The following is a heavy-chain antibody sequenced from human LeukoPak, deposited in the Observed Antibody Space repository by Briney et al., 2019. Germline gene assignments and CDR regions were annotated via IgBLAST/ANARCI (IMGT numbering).Heavy chain of an antibody. CDR1: GGSISSYSCY. D-gene: IGHD2-2*01. CDR3: ARTGYCSSASCSVVKQWLVRVYFDY. V-gene: IGHV4-39*01. Sequence: SETLSLTCTVSGGSISSYSCYWGWIRQPPGKGLEWIGSIYYSGSTCNNPSLKSRVTMSVDTSKNQFSLVLNSVTAADTAVYYCARTGYCSSASCSVVKQWLVRVYFDYWGQGTLVTVSS. CDR2: IYYSGST. J-gene: IGHJ4*02.